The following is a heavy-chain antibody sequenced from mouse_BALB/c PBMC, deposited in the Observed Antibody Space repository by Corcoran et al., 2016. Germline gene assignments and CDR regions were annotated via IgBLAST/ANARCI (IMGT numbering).Heavy chain of an antibody. CDR2: ILPGSGST. D-gene: IGHD1-2*01. Sequence: QVQLQQSGAELMKPGASVKISCKATGYTFSSYWIEWVKQRPGHGLEWIGEILPGSGSTNYNEKFKGKATFTADTSSNTAYMPLSSLTSEDSVGYYWARGPLTYAMDYWGQGTSVTVSS. CDR1: GYTFSSYW. CDR3: ARGPLTYAMDY. J-gene: IGHJ4*01. V-gene: IGHV1-9*01.